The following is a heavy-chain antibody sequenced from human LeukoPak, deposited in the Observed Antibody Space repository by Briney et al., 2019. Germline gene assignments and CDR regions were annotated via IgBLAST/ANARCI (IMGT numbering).Heavy chain of an antibody. D-gene: IGHD5-12*01. CDR3: ARDLGYSGYDYGVDY. CDR2: ISGSSSYI. Sequence: GGSLRLSCAASGFTFSSYSMNWVRQAPGKGLEWVSSISGSSSYIYYADSVKGRFTISRDNAKNSLYLQMNSLRAEDTAVYYCARDLGYSGYDYGVDYWGQGTLVTVSS. V-gene: IGHV3-21*01. J-gene: IGHJ4*02. CDR1: GFTFSSYS.